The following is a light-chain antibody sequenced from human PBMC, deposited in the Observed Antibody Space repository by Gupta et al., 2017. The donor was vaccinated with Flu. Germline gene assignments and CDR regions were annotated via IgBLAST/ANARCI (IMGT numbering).Light chain of an antibody. V-gene: IGLV3-10*03. CDR1: ALPEKY. CDR2: EDS. J-gene: IGLJ2*01. Sequence: GDALPEKYAYWYQQIPGKAAVLIIYEDSNRPSGIPERFAGSSSGTMDTWNMSGAQVEDEDDEDCYSYDSSGTGRLFGGGTKLTVL. CDR3: YSYDSSGTGRL.